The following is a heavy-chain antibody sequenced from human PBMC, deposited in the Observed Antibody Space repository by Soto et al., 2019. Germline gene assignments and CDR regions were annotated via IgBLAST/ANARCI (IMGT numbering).Heavy chain of an antibody. V-gene: IGHV3-23*01. D-gene: IGHD3-9*01. Sequence: GGSLRLFCAASGFTFSSYAISLVRQAPWKGLEWGSAISGSGGSTYYADSVKGRFTISRDNSKNTLYLQMNSLRAEDTAVYYCAKVKRDYDILTGYYNYGMDVWGQGTTVTVPS. CDR3: AKVKRDYDILTGYYNYGMDV. J-gene: IGHJ6*02. CDR1: GFTFSSYA. CDR2: ISGSGGST.